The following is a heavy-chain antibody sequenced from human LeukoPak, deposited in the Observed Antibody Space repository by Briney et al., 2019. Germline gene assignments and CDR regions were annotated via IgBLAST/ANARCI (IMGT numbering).Heavy chain of an antibody. V-gene: IGHV3-7*01. D-gene: IGHD7-27*01. CDR3: ARDLNWETY. CDR1: GFTFSSYW. Sequence: GGPLRLSCVASGFTFSSYWMTLVRQAPGKGLEWVANIKIDGRQIYYVDSVKGRFTLSKDNAKNSLYLQINSLRAEETAVYYCARDLNWETYWGQGTLVSVSS. CDR2: IKIDGRQI. J-gene: IGHJ4*02.